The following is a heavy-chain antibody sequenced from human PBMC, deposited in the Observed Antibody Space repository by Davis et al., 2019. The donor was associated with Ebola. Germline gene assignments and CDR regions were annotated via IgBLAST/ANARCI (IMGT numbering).Heavy chain of an antibody. CDR2: IYPGDSDT. D-gene: IGHD5-24*01. CDR1: GYSFSNYW. J-gene: IGHJ4*02. CDR3: ARLGWWLQNYIDY. V-gene: IGHV5-51*01. Sequence: GESLKISCKGSGYSFSNYWVGWVRQMPGKGLEWMGIIYPGDSDTRYSPSFQGQVTISADKSISTAYLQWSSLKASDTAMYYCARLGWWLQNYIDYWGQGTLVTVSS.